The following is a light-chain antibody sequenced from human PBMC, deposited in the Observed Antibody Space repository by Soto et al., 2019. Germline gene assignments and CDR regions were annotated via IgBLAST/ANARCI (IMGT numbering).Light chain of an antibody. V-gene: IGKV3-11*01. Sequence: EIVLTQSPATLYLSPGERATLSCRASQSVSSYLAWYQQKPGQAPRLLIYDASNRATGIPARFSGSGSGTDFTLTIISLEPEDFAVYYCQQRSNWPTWTFGQGTKVEIK. CDR2: DAS. CDR3: QQRSNWPTWT. CDR1: QSVSSY. J-gene: IGKJ1*01.